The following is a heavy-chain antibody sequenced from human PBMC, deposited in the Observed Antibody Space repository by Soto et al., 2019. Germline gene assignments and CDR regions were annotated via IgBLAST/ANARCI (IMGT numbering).Heavy chain of an antibody. CDR1: GYTLTELS. Sequence: ASVKVSCKVSGYTLTELSMHWVRQAPGKGLEWMGGFDLEDGETIYAQKFQGRVTMTEDTSADTAYMELSSLRSEDTAVYYCATLAYGGNFDSWGQGPRVTVSS. D-gene: IGHD4-17*01. CDR2: FDLEDGET. CDR3: ATLAYGGNFDS. V-gene: IGHV1-24*01. J-gene: IGHJ4*02.